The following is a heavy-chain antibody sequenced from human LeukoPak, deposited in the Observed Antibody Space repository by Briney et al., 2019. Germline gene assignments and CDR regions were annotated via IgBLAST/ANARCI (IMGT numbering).Heavy chain of an antibody. D-gene: IGHD5-24*01. Sequence: GESLKISCKSSGYRFTNYWIGWLRQLPGKGLEWMGVIYLDVSDARYSTSFQGQVTMSADKSISTAYLQWSSLMASDTAIYYCARQRDGYINDAFDIWGQGTMVTVSS. CDR1: GYRFTNYW. V-gene: IGHV5-51*01. CDR2: IYLDVSDA. J-gene: IGHJ3*02. CDR3: ARQRDGYINDAFDI.